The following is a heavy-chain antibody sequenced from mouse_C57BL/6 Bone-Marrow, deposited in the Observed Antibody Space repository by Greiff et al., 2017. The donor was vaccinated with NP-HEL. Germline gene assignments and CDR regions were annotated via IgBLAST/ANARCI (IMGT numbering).Heavy chain of an antibody. D-gene: IGHD3-3*01. V-gene: IGHV1-19*01. CDR2: INPYNGGT. Sequence: EVQLQQSGPVLVKPGASVKMSCKASGYTFTDYYMNWVKQSHGKSLEWIGVINPYNGGTSYNQKFKGKATLTVDKSSSTAYMELNSLTSEDSAVYYCARRAGPFDYWGQGTTLTVSS. CDR1: GYTFTDYY. CDR3: ARRAGPFDY. J-gene: IGHJ2*01.